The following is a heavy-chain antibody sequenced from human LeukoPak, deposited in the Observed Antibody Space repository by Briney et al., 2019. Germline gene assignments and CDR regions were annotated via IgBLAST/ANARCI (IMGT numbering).Heavy chain of an antibody. CDR3: ARVTWGNDAFDI. CDR2: INPNSGGT. J-gene: IGHJ3*02. V-gene: IGHV1-2*02. D-gene: IGHD3-16*01. Sequence: ASVKVSCKASGYTFTGYYMHWVRQAPGQGLEWMGWINPNSGGTNYAQKFQGRVTTTRDTSISTAYMELSRLRSDDTAVYYCARVTWGNDAFDIWGQGTMVTVSS. CDR1: GYTFTGYY.